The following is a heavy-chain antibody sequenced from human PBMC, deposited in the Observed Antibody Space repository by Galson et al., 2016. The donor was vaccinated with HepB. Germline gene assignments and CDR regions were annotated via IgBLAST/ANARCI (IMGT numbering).Heavy chain of an antibody. CDR2: IRGSGTGT. CDR3: AKTSLVGYNSGWGGSFDI. D-gene: IGHD6-19*01. J-gene: IGHJ3*02. CDR1: GFSISIYS. Sequence: SLRLSCAASGFSISIYSMNWVRQAPGKGLEWDSAIRGSGTGTSYTDSVKGRFTISRDNSKNTLYLQMNSLRAEDAAVYYCAKTSLVGYNSGWGGSFDIWGRGTMVTASS. V-gene: IGHV3-23*01.